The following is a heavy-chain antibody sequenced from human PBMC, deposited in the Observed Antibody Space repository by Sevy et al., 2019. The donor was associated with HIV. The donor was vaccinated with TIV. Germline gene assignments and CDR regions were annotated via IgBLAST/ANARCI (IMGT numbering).Heavy chain of an antibody. V-gene: IGHV4-59*08. J-gene: IGHJ4*02. CDR3: AGENAWGRGYS. Sequence: SETLSLTCTVSGGSITSLYWNWIRQPPGKGLEWIANIYYNGHINYNPSLKSRVTFSLDTSNNHSSLRLSSVTAADTAMYYCAGENAWGRGYSWGQGTLVTVSS. CDR1: GGSITSLY. D-gene: IGHD1-26*01. CDR2: IYYNGHI.